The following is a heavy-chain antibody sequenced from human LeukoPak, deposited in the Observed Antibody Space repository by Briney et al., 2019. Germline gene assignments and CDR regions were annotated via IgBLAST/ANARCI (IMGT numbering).Heavy chain of an antibody. D-gene: IGHD6-19*01. J-gene: IGHJ4*02. CDR2: ISHDGGEK. Sequence: PGGSLRLSCAASGFTFRAYGFHWVRQAPGKGLEWVAFISHDGGEKNHADSVKGRFTISRDNSKNTVYLQMNGLRAADTAVYYCARQGTYSSAIGMGYWGQGTLVTVSS. CDR1: GFTFRAYG. V-gene: IGHV3-30*03. CDR3: ARQGTYSSAIGMGY.